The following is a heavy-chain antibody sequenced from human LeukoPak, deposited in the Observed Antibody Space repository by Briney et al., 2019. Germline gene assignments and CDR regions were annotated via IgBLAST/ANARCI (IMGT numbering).Heavy chain of an antibody. J-gene: IGHJ4*02. V-gene: IGHV3-21*01. D-gene: IGHD2-15*01. CDR1: GFTFSSYS. CDR3: ARGALYCSGGSCYFDY. CDR2: ISSSSSYI. Sequence: GGSLRLSCAASGFTFSSYSMTWVRQAPGKGLEWVSSISSSSSYIYYADSVKGRFTISRDNAKNSLYLQMNSLRAEDTAVYYCARGALYCSGGSCYFDYWGQGTLVTVSS.